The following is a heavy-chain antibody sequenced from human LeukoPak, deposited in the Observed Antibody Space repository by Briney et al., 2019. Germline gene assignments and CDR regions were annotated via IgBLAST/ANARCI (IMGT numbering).Heavy chain of an antibody. V-gene: IGHV4-39*07. CDR1: GGXISSSSYY. D-gene: IGHD3-10*01. J-gene: IGHJ4*02. CDR3: ARDSAGGSGSYSNY. Sequence: SETLSLTCTVSGGXISSSSYYWGWIRQPPGKGLEWIGEIYHSGSTNYNPSLKSRVTISVDKSKNQFSLKLSSVTAADTAVYYCARDSAGGSGSYSNYWGQGTLVTVSS. CDR2: IYHSGST.